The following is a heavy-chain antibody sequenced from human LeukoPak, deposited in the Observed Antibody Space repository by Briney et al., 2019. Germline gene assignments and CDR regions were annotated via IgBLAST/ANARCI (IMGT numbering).Heavy chain of an antibody. J-gene: IGHJ5*02. CDR1: GFTFTSYD. Sequence: ASVKVSCKASGFTFTSYDINWVRQAPGQELEWMGWLSAYSGNTNYAQKLQGRVTMTTDTSTSTAYMELRSLRSDDTAVYYCARWGLRKGYYDSSGTYGFDPWGQGTLVTVSS. CDR3: ARWGLRKGYYDSSGTYGFDP. CDR2: LSAYSGNT. D-gene: IGHD3-22*01. V-gene: IGHV1-18*01.